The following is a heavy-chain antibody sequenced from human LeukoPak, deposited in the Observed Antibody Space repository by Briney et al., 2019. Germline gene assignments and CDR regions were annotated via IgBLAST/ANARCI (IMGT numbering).Heavy chain of an antibody. CDR1: GGSISSYY. CDR3: ARETPQEVVAATRAGGYHFDF. Sequence: SETLSLTCTVTGGSISSYYWGWIRQPPGKGLEWIGSIYYSGSTYYNPSLKSRVTISVDTSKNQFSLKLTSVTAADTAVYYCARETPQEVVAATRAGGYHFDFWGQGTLVTVSS. D-gene: IGHD2-15*01. V-gene: IGHV4-39*07. CDR2: IYYSGST. J-gene: IGHJ4*02.